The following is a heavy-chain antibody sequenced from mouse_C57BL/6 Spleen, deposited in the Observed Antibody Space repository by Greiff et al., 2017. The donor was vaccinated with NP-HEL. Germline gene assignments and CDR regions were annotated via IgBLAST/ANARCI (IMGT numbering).Heavy chain of an antibody. D-gene: IGHD1-1*01. CDR3: AREENYYGSSYGFDV. J-gene: IGHJ1*03. Sequence: EVQRVESGPGMVKPSQSLSLTCTVTGYSITSGYDWHWIRHFPGNKLEWMGYISYSGSTNYNPSLKSRISITHDTSKNHFFLKLNSVTTEDTATYYCAREENYYGSSYGFDVWGTGTTVTVSS. CDR2: ISYSGST. CDR1: GYSITSGYD. V-gene: IGHV3-1*01.